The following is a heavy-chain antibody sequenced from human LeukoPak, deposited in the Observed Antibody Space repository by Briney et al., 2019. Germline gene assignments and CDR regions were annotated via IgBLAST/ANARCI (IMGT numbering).Heavy chain of an antibody. D-gene: IGHD5-24*01. Sequence: GESLRLSCAASGFTFSDYYMSWIRQAPGKGLEWVSYISSSGSTIYYADSVKGRFTISRDNAKNSLYLQMNSLRAEDTAVYYCVSGGRDGYWGAFDIWGQGTMVTVSS. CDR2: ISSSGSTI. V-gene: IGHV3-11*04. CDR1: GFTFSDYY. CDR3: VSGGRDGYWGAFDI. J-gene: IGHJ3*02.